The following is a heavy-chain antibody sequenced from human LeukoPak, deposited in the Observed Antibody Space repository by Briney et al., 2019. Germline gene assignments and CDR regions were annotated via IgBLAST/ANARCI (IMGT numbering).Heavy chain of an antibody. J-gene: IGHJ4*02. V-gene: IGHV1-46*01. CDR3: ARDYYGGHNLYNFDF. D-gene: IGHD3-10*01. Sequence: ASVKVSCKASGYTFTNYYIHWVRQAPGQGLEGMGMINPSGGRTTYAKKFQGRVTMTRDTSTNTVYTELSSLRSDDTAVYYCARDYYGGHNLYNFDFWGQGTRVIVSS. CDR1: GYTFTNYY. CDR2: INPSGGRT.